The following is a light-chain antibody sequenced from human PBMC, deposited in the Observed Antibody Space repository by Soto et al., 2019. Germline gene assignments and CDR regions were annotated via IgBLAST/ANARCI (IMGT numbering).Light chain of an antibody. Sequence: GDTVTITCLAIQSIGSSLSWYHQKPGKAPKLLVYDASGLQFGAPSRFSGSGSGTYFTLTISSLQPDDFGTYYCQQYLSFSPYTFGQGTKVDIK. J-gene: IGKJ2*01. CDR1: QSIGSS. V-gene: IGKV1-5*01. CDR2: DAS. CDR3: QQYLSFSPYT.